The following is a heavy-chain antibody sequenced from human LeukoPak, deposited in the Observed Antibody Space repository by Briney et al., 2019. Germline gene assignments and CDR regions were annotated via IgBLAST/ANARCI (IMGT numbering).Heavy chain of an antibody. CDR3: ASPGEIRPTNDY. D-gene: IGHD3-10*01. J-gene: IGHJ4*02. Sequence: GGSLRLSCAASGFTFSDYYMSWIRQTPGKGLEWVSYISTSGSTIKYADSMKGRFTISRDNSKKMVYLQMNSLRAEDTAVYYCASPGEIRPTNDYWGQGTLVTVSS. CDR2: ISTSGSTI. CDR1: GFTFSDYY. V-gene: IGHV3-11*04.